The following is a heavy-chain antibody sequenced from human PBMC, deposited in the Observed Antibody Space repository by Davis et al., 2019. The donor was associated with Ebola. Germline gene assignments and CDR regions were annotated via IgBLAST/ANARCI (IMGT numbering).Heavy chain of an antibody. CDR3: ARDAYGDAFDY. V-gene: IGHV4-61*01. CDR1: GSSVRSDISF. J-gene: IGHJ4*02. CDR2: IYYTGNT. Sequence: PSETLSLTCNVSGSSVRSDISFWSWIRQPPGKGLEWVGYIYYTGNTKYNPSLKSRVTISVDASKNQFSLRLTSVTAADTAVYYCARDAYGDAFDYWGQGTLVTVSS. D-gene: IGHD4-17*01.